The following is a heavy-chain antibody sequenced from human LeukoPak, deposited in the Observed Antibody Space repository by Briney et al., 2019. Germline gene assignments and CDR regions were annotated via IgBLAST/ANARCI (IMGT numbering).Heavy chain of an antibody. CDR1: GYTLTELS. CDR3: ATALGFVVEPAARGGGYFDY. CDR2: FDPEDGET. D-gene: IGHD2-2*01. J-gene: IGHJ4*02. V-gene: IGHV1-24*01. Sequence: ASVKVSCKVSGYTLTELSMHWVRQAPGKGLEWMGGFDPEDGETIYAQKFQGRVTMTEDTSTDTAYMELSSLRSEDTAVYYCATALGFVVEPAARGGGYFDYWGQGTLVTVSS.